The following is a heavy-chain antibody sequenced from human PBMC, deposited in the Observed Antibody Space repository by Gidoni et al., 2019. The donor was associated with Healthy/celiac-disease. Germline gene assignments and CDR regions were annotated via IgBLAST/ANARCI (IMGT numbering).Heavy chain of an antibody. Sequence: QVQLQQSGAGLLKPSETLSLTCAVYGGSFSGYYWRWIRQPPGEGLEWIGEINHSGSTNYNPSLKSRVTISVDTSKNQFSLKLSSVTAADTAVYYCARVTPGYSSGWYNRGKNWFDPWGQGTLVTVSS. CDR2: INHSGST. D-gene: IGHD6-19*01. CDR1: GGSFSGYY. V-gene: IGHV4-34*01. J-gene: IGHJ5*02. CDR3: ARVTPGYSSGWYNRGKNWFDP.